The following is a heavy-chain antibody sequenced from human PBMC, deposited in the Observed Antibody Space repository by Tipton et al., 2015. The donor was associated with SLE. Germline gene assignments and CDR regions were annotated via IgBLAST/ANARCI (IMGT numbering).Heavy chain of an antibody. J-gene: IGHJ4*02. Sequence: TLSLTCTVSGGSVSISSGCWAWIRHPPGKGLEWIGSVSYLGSTSYNATLESRVTTSIDTPKKHFSLKLSSVTAAATAVYYWATSPLTVWGQGTLVTVSS. CDR1: GGSVSISSGC. CDR2: VSYLGST. V-gene: IGHV4-39*07. CDR3: ATSPLTV.